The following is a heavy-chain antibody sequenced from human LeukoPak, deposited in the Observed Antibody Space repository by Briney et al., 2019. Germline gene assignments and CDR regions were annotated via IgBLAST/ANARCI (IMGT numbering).Heavy chain of an antibody. CDR3: AKLLRDATIYDF. Sequence: PSETLSLTCTVYGESFIYNYWTWIRQPPGKGLEWVASIDQDESTIRYVDSVRGRFTISRDNVKNSLFLQMNSLRVEDTAFYYCAKLLRDATIYDFWGHGVLVTVSS. J-gene: IGHJ4*01. V-gene: IGHV3-7*01. CDR2: IDQDESTI. D-gene: IGHD5-24*01. CDR1: GESFIYNY.